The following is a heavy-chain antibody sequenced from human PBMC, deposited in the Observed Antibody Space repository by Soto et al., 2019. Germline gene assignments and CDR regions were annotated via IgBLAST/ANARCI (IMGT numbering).Heavy chain of an antibody. J-gene: IGHJ4*02. Sequence: GGSLRLSCAASGFNFGFFGMHWVRQSPGKGLEWLSVLSYEGSEEYYADSVRGRFTISRDNSKNTLFLQMGSLRVDDTGVYYCALTRRSSLLEVAGPGFEYWGQGTLVTAPQ. CDR1: GFNFGFFG. CDR2: LSYEGSEE. D-gene: IGHD6-19*01. CDR3: ALTRRSSLLEVAGPGFEY. V-gene: IGHV3-30*03.